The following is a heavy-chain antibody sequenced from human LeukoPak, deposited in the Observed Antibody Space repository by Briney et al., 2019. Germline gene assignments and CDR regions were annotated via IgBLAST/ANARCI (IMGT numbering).Heavy chain of an antibody. V-gene: IGHV3-7*01. J-gene: IGHJ6*03. D-gene: IGHD2-2*01. CDR1: GFTFSSYW. CDR2: IKQDGSEK. CDR3: ARGRSSTSFPYYYYYYMDV. Sequence: GGSLRLSCAASGFTFSSYWMSWVRQAPGKGLEWVANIKQDGSEKYYVDSVKGRFTISRDNAKNSLYLQMNSLRAEDTAVYYCARGRSSTSFPYYYYYYMDVWGKGTTVTVSS.